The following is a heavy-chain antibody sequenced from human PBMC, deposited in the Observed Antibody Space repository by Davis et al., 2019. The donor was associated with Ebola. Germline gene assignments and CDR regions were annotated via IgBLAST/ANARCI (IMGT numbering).Heavy chain of an antibody. D-gene: IGHD6-19*01. J-gene: IGHJ5*02. CDR3: ARFSIAVAGTTGIDP. CDR2: ISSSSSTI. Sequence: GESLKISCAASGFTFSSYSMNWVRQAPGKGLEWVSYISSSSSTIYYADSVKGRFTISRDNAKNSLYLQMNSLRDEDTAVYYCARFSIAVAGTTGIDPWGQGTLVTVSS. CDR1: GFTFSSYS. V-gene: IGHV3-48*02.